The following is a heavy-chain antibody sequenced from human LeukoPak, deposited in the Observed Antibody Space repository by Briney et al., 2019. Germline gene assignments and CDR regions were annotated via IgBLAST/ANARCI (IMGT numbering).Heavy chain of an antibody. CDR2: INHSGST. V-gene: IGHV4-34*01. CDR1: GGSFSGYY. Sequence: SETLSLTCAVYGGSFSGYYWSWIRQPPGKGLEWIGEINHSGSTNYNPSLKGRVTISVDTSKNQFSLKLSSVTAADTAVYYCARSRTPTDFDYWGQGTLVTVSS. CDR3: ARSRTPTDFDY. J-gene: IGHJ4*02.